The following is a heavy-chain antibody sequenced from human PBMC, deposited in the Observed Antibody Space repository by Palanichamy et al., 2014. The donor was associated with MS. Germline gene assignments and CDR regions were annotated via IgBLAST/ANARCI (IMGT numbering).Heavy chain of an antibody. V-gene: IGHV4-4*07. CDR3: AKSRGGYSFNWFDP. D-gene: IGHD5-12*01. Sequence: QVQLQASSPGLVKPSETLSLICTVSGDSLSGNYWNWIRQPAGKGLGWLGRIYFSGSTNLNPSLKSRLSMSVDTSKNQFSLDLTSVTAADTAVYYCAKSRGGYSFNWFDPWGEGTLVTVSS. CDR1: GDSLSGNY. CDR2: IYFSGST. J-gene: IGHJ5*02.